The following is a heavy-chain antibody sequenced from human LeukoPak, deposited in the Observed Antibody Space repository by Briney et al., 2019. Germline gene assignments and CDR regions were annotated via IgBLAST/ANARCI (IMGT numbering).Heavy chain of an antibody. CDR1: GYTFTGYY. J-gene: IGHJ6*03. CDR3: ARDPVFRFLETQRTYYYYYYMDV. D-gene: IGHD3-3*01. CDR2: INPNSGGT. V-gene: IGHV1-2*02. Sequence: ASVKVSCKASGYTFTGYYMHWVRQAPGQGLEWMGWINPNSGGTNYAQKFQGRVTMTRDTSISTAYMELSRLRSDDTAVYYCARDPVFRFLETQRTYYYYYYMDVWGKGTTVTVSS.